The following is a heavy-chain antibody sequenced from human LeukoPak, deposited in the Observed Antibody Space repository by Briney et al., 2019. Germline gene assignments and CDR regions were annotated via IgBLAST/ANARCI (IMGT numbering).Heavy chain of an antibody. Sequence: GGSLRLSCTASGFTFGDYAMSWFRQAPGKGLEWVGFIRSKAYGGTTEYAASVKGRFTISRDDSKSIAYLQMNSLKTEDTAVYYCTRVEERSYYDSSGYYSLDRWHSGAFDIWAKGQWSPSLQ. J-gene: IGHJ3*02. V-gene: IGHV3-49*03. CDR3: TRVEERSYYDSSGYYSLDRWHSGAFDI. D-gene: IGHD3-22*01. CDR2: IRSKAYGGTT. CDR1: GFTFGDYA.